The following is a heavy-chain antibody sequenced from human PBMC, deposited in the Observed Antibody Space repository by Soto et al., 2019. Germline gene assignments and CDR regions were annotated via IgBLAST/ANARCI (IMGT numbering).Heavy chain of an antibody. J-gene: IGHJ4*02. CDR1: CGSISNNF. V-gene: IGHV4-59*01. D-gene: IGHD5-12*01. Sequence: LSLTCTVSCGSISNNFWSLIRQSPGKGLEWIGYIHYTGSTNYNPSLKSRVTISVDTSKNQLSLRLSSVTAADTAVYYCARRDGYNRFDYWGQGALVTAPQ. CDR3: ARRDGYNRFDY. CDR2: IHYTGST.